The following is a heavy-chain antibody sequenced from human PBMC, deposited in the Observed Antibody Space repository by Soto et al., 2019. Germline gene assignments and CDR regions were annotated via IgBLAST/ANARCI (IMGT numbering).Heavy chain of an antibody. D-gene: IGHD2-2*01. J-gene: IGHJ4*01. CDR2: IHNSSSTI. Sequence: PGGSLRLSCAASGFTFSSYSMNWVRQAPGKGLEWVSYIHNSSSTIYYADSVRGRFTISRDNAKNSLYLQMNSLRDEDTAVYYYARGVQIIVLLPAAIDYWGHGTLVTVSS. V-gene: IGHV3-48*02. CDR3: ARGVQIIVLLPAAIDY. CDR1: GFTFSSYS.